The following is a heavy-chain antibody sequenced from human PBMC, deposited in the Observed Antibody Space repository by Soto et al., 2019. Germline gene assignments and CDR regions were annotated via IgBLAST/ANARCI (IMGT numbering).Heavy chain of an antibody. CDR2: ISYDGSDK. CDR1: GFTFSSYG. Sequence: GGSLRLSCAASGFTFSSYGMHWVRQAPGKGLEWVAVISYDGSDKYYADPVKGRFSISRDNPKNTLYLQMNSLRPEDTAVYYCAKVTGYCSSSSCRRDYYYYYGMDVWGQGTTVTVSS. D-gene: IGHD2-2*01. J-gene: IGHJ6*02. CDR3: AKVTGYCSSSSCRRDYYYYYGMDV. V-gene: IGHV3-30*18.